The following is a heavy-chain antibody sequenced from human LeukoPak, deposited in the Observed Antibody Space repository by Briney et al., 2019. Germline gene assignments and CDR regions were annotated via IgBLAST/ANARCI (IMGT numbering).Heavy chain of an antibody. D-gene: IGHD3-3*01. CDR1: GGSISSSNW. CDR3: ARGHGDPYYYYYMDV. CDR2: IYHSGST. J-gene: IGHJ6*03. V-gene: IGHV4-4*02. Sequence: PSETLSLTCAVSGGSISSSNWWSWVRQPPGKGLEWIGEIYHSGSTNYNPSLKSRVTISVDKSKNQFSLKLSSVTAADTAVYYCARGHGDPYYYYYMDVWGKGTTVTVSS.